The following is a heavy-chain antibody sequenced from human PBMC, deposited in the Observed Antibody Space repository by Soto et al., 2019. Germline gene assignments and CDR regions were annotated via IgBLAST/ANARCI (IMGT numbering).Heavy chain of an antibody. CDR3: ARMVRGSNIDYYHYLDV. CDR2: ISANNGDT. V-gene: IGHV1-18*01. CDR1: GYTFTSHG. D-gene: IGHD3-10*01. J-gene: IGHJ6*03. Sequence: QVQLVQSGAEVKKPGASVKVSCKASGYTFTSHGISWVRQAPGQGLEWMGWISANNGDTNYAQKFQGRVTVTTDTSTSTGYMELRSLRSDDTAVYYCARMVRGSNIDYYHYLDVWGKGTTVTVSS.